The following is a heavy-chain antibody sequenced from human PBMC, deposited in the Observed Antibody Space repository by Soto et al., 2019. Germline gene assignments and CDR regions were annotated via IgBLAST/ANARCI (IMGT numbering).Heavy chain of an antibody. D-gene: IGHD3-22*01. Sequence: PSETLSLTCTVSDDSVSRSRYYWGWIRQSTGKGLEWIGNVYYTGTTSYNPSLKSRVTISIDGSKNQISLKLSSVTAGDTAFYYCARLGGYYHSLDTWGQGTLVTVSS. J-gene: IGHJ5*02. CDR1: DDSVSRSRYY. CDR3: ARLGGYYHSLDT. V-gene: IGHV4-39*07. CDR2: VYYTGTT.